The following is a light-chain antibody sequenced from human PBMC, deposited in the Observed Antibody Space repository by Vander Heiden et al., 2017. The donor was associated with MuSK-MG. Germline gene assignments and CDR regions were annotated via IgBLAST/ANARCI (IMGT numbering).Light chain of an antibody. J-gene: IGLJ3*02. Sequence: QSVLTQPPSASGTPGQRVTISCSGSSSNIGNNFVYWYHQLPGTAPKLLIYKNNQRPSGVPDRFSGSKSGTSASLAISGLRSDDEADYYCATWDDSLSGRVFGGGTKLTVL. CDR1: SSNIGNNF. CDR3: ATWDDSLSGRV. V-gene: IGLV1-47*01. CDR2: KNN.